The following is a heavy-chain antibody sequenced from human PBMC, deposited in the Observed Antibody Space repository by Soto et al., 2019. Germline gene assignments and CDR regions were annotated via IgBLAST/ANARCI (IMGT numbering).Heavy chain of an antibody. CDR2: MNPNSGQT. J-gene: IGHJ4*02. V-gene: IGHV1-8*01. Sequence: QVQLVQSGAEVKKPGASVKVSCKASGYTFTSYDIHWGRQATGQGLEWMGWMNPNSGQTGYAQKFQGRFTMTRNTAISTAYMELSSLKSEDTAVYYGAREWVGRLPAPWGQGTLVTVSS. CDR1: GYTFTSYD. D-gene: IGHD6-19*01. CDR3: AREWVGRLPAP.